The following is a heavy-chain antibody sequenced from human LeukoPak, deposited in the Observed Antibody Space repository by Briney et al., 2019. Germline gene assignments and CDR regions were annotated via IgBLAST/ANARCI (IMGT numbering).Heavy chain of an antibody. CDR1: GFTFSSYG. D-gene: IGHD6-19*01. CDR3: ARDRAVAGFIDY. J-gene: IGHJ4*02. Sequence: GGSLRLSCAASGFTFSSYGMHWVRQAPGKGLEWVAVIWYDGSNKYYADSVKGRFTISRDNSKNTLHLQMNSLRAEDTAVYYCARDRAVAGFIDYWGQGTLVTVSS. CDR2: IWYDGSNK. V-gene: IGHV3-33*01.